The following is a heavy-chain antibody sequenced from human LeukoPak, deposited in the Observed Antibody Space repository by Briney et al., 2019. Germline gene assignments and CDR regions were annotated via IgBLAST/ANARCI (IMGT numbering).Heavy chain of an antibody. CDR1: GGSISSGSYY. D-gene: IGHD5-18*01. V-gene: IGHV4-61*02. Sequence: PSETLSLTCTVSGGSISSGSYYWSWIRQPAGKGLEWIGRIYTSGSTNYNPSPKSRVTISVDTSKNQFSLKLSSVTAADTAVYYCARDWVDSYGSSFFDYWGQGTLVTVSS. CDR3: ARDWVDSYGSSFFDY. J-gene: IGHJ4*02. CDR2: IYTSGST.